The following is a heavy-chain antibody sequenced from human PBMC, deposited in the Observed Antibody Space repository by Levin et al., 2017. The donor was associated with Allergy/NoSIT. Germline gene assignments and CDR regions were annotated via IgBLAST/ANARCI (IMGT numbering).Heavy chain of an antibody. V-gene: IGHV4-34*01. D-gene: IGHD3-16*01. CDR3: ARGPASRQGFGYYY. CDR1: GGSFSGYY. CDR2: INHSGST. Sequence: TSETLSLTCAVYGGSFSGYYWSWIRQPPGKGLEWIGEINHSGSTNYNPSLKSRVTISVDTSKNQFSLKLSSVTAADTAVYYCARGPASRQGFGYYYWGQGTLVTVSS. J-gene: IGHJ4*02.